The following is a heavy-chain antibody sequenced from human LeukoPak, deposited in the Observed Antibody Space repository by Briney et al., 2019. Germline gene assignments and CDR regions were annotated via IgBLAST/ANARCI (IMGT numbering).Heavy chain of an antibody. CDR2: IYYSGST. J-gene: IGHJ4*02. CDR3: ARTVRGGYDFFDY. D-gene: IGHD5-12*01. Sequence: SETLSLTCTVSGGSISGSSYYWGWIRQPPGKGLEWIGSIYYSGSTYYNPSLKSRVTISVDTSKNQFSLKLSSVTAADTAVYYCARTVRGGYDFFDYWGQGTLVTVSS. V-gene: IGHV4-39*07. CDR1: GGSISGSSYY.